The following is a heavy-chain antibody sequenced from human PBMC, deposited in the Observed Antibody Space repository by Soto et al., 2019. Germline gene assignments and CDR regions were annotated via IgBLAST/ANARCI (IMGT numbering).Heavy chain of an antibody. Sequence: SETLSLTCTVSSGSISSITNHYCSWIRQPPGKGLEWVGYIYYSGRTNYNPSLKSRVTISVDTSKNQFSLKLSSVTAADTAVYYCARGYCSSTICYIWDNWFDPWGQGSLVTAPQ. CDR1: SGSISSITNHY. V-gene: IGHV4-59*11. CDR2: IYYSGRT. J-gene: IGHJ5*02. D-gene: IGHD2-2*02. CDR3: ARGYCSSTICYIWDNWFDP.